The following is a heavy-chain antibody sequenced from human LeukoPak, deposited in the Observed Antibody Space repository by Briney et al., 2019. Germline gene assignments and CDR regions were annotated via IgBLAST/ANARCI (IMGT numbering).Heavy chain of an antibody. J-gene: IGHJ4*02. Sequence: ASVKVSCKASGYTFTGYYMHWVRQAPGQGLEWMGWINPNSGGTNYAQKLQGRVTMTTDTSTSTAYMELRSLRSDDTAVYYCARDGNYDILTGYSPFDYWGQGTLVTVSS. CDR2: INPNSGGT. D-gene: IGHD3-9*01. CDR3: ARDGNYDILTGYSPFDY. CDR1: GYTFTGYY. V-gene: IGHV1-2*02.